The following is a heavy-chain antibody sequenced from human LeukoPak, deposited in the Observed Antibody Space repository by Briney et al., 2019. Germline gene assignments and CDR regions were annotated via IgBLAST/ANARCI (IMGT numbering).Heavy chain of an antibody. V-gene: IGHV4-59*01. CDR3: ARWRKGLDI. D-gene: IGHD3-3*01. J-gene: IGHJ3*02. Sequence: SETLSLTCAVSGGSISSYYWSWIRQPPGKGLEWIGYIYYGGSTNYNPSLKSRVTISVDTSKNQFSLKLSSVTAADTAVYYCARWRKGLDIWGQGTMVTDSS. CDR1: GGSISSYY. CDR2: IYYGGST.